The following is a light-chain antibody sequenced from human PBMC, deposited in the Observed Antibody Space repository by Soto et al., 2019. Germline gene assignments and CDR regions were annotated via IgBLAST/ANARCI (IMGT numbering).Light chain of an antibody. CDR2: GAS. CDR3: QQYGSSRPDFT. J-gene: IGKJ3*01. CDR1: QSVSSSY. Sequence: EIVLTQSPGTLSLSPGERATLSCRASQSVSSSYLAWYQQKPGQAPRLLIFGASYRATGIPDRFSGSGSGTDFTLTISRLEPEDFAVYYCQQYGSSRPDFTFGPGTKVDIK. V-gene: IGKV3-20*01.